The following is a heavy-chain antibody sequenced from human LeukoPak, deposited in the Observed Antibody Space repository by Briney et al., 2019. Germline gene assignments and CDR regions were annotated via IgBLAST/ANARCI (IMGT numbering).Heavy chain of an antibody. CDR1: GFTFSSFC. V-gene: IGHV3-30*18. CDR2: ISYDGSNK. D-gene: IGHD2-2*01. Sequence: GALRLSFAASGFTFSSFCMHWVRQAPGKGLEWVAVISYDGSNKYYADSVKGRFTISRDNSKNTLYLQMNSLRAEDTAVYYCAKGVTSYVDYWGQGTLVTVSS. CDR3: AKGVTSYVDY. J-gene: IGHJ4*02.